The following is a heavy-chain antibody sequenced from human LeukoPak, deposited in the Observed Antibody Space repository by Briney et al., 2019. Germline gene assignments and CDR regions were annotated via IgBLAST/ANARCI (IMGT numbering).Heavy chain of an antibody. J-gene: IGHJ4*02. CDR3: AKDDRVAWSHWYYFDY. CDR1: GFTFSSYA. CDR2: ISGSGGST. Sequence: GSLRLSCAASGFTFSSYAMSWDRQAPGKGLEWVSAISGSGGSTYYADSVKGRFTISRDNSKNTLYLQMNSLRAEDTAVYYCAKDDRVAWSHWYYFDYWGQGTLVTVSS. D-gene: IGHD2-8*02. V-gene: IGHV3-23*01.